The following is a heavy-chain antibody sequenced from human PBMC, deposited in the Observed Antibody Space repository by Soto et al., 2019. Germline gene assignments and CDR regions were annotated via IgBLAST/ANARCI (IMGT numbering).Heavy chain of an antibody. CDR3: AKGQSALRFLECSTRFDYYYYYMDV. CDR2: ISGSGGST. J-gene: IGHJ6*03. D-gene: IGHD3-3*01. CDR1: GFTFSSYA. V-gene: IGHV3-23*01. Sequence: GGSLRLSCAASGFTFSSYAMSWVRQAPGKGLEWVSAISGSGGSTYYADSVKGRLTISRDNSKNTLYLQMNSLRAEDTAVYYCAKGQSALRFLECSTRFDYYYYYMDVWGKGTTVTGSS.